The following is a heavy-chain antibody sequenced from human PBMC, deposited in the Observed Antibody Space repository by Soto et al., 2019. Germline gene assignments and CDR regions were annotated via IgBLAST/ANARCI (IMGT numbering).Heavy chain of an antibody. J-gene: IGHJ5*02. CDR3: ARTVAAARVDWFAP. D-gene: IGHD6-13*01. CDR1: GGSISRGGYF. Sequence: ASEALSLPWTVSGGSISRGGYFLCWIRQHPGKGLEWIGYIYYSGSTYYNPSLKSRVTISVDTSKNQFSLKLSSVTAADTAVYYCARTVAAARVDWFAPWGQGTLVTVSS. CDR2: IYYSGST. V-gene: IGHV4-31*02.